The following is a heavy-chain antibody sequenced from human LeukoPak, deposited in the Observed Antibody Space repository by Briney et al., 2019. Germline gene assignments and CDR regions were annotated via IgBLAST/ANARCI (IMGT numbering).Heavy chain of an antibody. CDR1: GFTFTTHW. D-gene: IGHD3-10*01. CDR3: ARPLMYYYGSETYFWFDP. CDR2: IKQDGSEQ. V-gene: IGHV3-7*01. Sequence: GGSLRLSCAASGFTFTTHWMGWVRQAPGKGLEWVANIKQDGSEQYYVDSVKGRFTISRDNAKNSLSLQMNSLRAEDTAVYYCARPLMYYYGSETYFWFDPWGQGTLVTVSS. J-gene: IGHJ5*02.